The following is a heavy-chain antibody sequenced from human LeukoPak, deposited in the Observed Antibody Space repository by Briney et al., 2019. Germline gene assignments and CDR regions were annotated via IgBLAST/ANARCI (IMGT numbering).Heavy chain of an antibody. D-gene: IGHD2/OR15-2a*01. J-gene: IGHJ3*02. Sequence: PSETLSLPCNVSGGSISGDYLNWIRQPPGKGLEWIGYISYIGTTSYNPSLKSRVTISVDTSKTQFSLKLNSVTAADTAVYYCAGKNSFDIWGQGTMVTVSS. V-gene: IGHV4-59*12. CDR2: ISYIGTT. CDR1: GGSISGDY. CDR3: AGKNSFDI.